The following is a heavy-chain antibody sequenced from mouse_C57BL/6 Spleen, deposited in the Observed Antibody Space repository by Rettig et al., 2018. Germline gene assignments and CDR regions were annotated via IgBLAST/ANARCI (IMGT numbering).Heavy chain of an antibody. Sequence: GEIYPRSGNTYYNEKFKGKATLTADKSSSTAYMELRSLTSEDSAVYFCAKTFYGSSWGYFDVWGTGTTVTVSS. J-gene: IGHJ1*03. D-gene: IGHD1-1*01. CDR2: IYPRSGNT. CDR3: AKTFYGSSWGYFDV. V-gene: IGHV1-81*01.